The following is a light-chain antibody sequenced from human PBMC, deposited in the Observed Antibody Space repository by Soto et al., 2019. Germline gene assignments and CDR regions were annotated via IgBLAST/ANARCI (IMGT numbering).Light chain of an antibody. V-gene: IGLV2-8*01. CDR1: SSDVGGYDY. CDR2: EVT. CDR3: CSYAGGYTHAV. Sequence: QSVLTQPPSASGSPGQSVTISCTGTSSDVGGYDYVSWYQQRPGKAPKLLIHEVTKRPSGVPDRFSGSKSGNTASLTISGLQAEDEADYYCCSYAGGYTHAVFGGGTKVTVL. J-gene: IGLJ2*01.